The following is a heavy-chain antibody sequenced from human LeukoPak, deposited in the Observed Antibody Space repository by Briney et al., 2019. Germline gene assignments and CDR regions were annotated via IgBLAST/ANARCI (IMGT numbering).Heavy chain of an antibody. V-gene: IGHV3-23*05. J-gene: IGHJ4*02. Sequence: GGSLRLSCAASGFTFSSYGMSWVRQAPGKGLEWVSAIYSGGSTYYADSVQGRFSISRDNSKNTLFLQMNSLRAEDTAVYYCASCSSSPATFDYWGQGTLVTVSS. CDR2: IYSGGST. D-gene: IGHD6-13*01. CDR1: GFTFSSYG. CDR3: ASCSSSPATFDY.